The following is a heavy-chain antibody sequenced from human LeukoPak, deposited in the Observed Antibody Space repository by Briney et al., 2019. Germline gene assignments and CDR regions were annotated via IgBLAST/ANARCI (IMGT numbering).Heavy chain of an antibody. CDR3: ARALHCTNGVCGGGWFDP. J-gene: IGHJ5*02. Sequence: PSETLSLTCTVSGGSISSGGYYWSWIRQHPGKGLEWIGYIYYSGSTYYNPSLKSRVTISVDTSKNQFSLKRSSVTAADTAVYYCARALHCTNGVCGGGWFDPWGQGTLVTVSS. CDR1: GGSISSGGYY. D-gene: IGHD2-8*01. V-gene: IGHV4-31*03. CDR2: IYYSGST.